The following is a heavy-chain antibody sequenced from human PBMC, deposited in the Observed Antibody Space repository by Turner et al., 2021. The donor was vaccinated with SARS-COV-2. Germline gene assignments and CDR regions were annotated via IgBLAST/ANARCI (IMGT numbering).Heavy chain of an antibody. CDR1: GGSISSSSYF. V-gene: IGHV4-39*01. J-gene: IGHJ4*02. CDR3: ARRPGSYSGFDY. CDR2: IRWRDTH. Sequence: QLQLQESGPGQVKASETLSLTCNVSGGSISSSSYFWGWIRHSPGKSLDWSGSIRWRDTHYFNSSLNVRVTISLDPSKNEFTMNLRFLTVADTAVYYCARRPGSYSGFDYWGPGLPVAVSS. D-gene: IGHD1-26*01.